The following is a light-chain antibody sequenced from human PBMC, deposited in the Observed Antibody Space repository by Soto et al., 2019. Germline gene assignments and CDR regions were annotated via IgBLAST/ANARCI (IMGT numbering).Light chain of an antibody. CDR2: GAS. CDR1: RGGSANY. V-gene: IGKV3-20*01. J-gene: IGKJ1*01. Sequence: ENFLTQSPSTLSLSPGEGATLSCRASRGGSANYLARYQQKPGQAPTLLIYGASIRAAGIPDRFSGSGSGTDFTLTIRRLEPEEFAVYSCQQYGSPPRTCGQGTKAYIK. CDR3: QQYGSPPRT.